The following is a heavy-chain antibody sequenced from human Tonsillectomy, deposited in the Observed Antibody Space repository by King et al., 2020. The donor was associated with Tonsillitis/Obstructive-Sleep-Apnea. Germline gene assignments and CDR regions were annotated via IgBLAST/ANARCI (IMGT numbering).Heavy chain of an antibody. V-gene: IGHV3-7*02. D-gene: IGHD3-22*01. CDR1: GFTFSSYW. Sequence: VQLVESGGGLVQPGGSLRLSCVASGFTFSSYWMTWVRQAPGKGLEWVANIKEDGSEKYYVDSVRGRFTISRDNAKNSLYLQMNSLSAGDTAVYYCARGGKWLSYYHYMDVWGKGTTVTVSS. J-gene: IGHJ6*03. CDR2: IKEDGSEK. CDR3: ARGGKWLSYYHYMDV.